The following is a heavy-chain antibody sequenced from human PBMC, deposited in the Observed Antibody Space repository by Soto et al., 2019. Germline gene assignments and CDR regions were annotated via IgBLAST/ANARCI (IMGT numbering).Heavy chain of an antibody. CDR1: GDTFTFYS. V-gene: IGHV1-69*02. CDR2: INPILSMS. Sequence: QVQLVQSGAEVNRPGSSVKVSCKASGDTFTFYSINWVRQAPGLGLEWMGRINPILSMSNYAQRFQGRVTMTADKSTCTAYMELSSLRSEDTAIYYCASSYGSGYRAFDYWGQGALVTVSS. J-gene: IGHJ4*02. CDR3: ASSYGSGYRAFDY. D-gene: IGHD3-10*01.